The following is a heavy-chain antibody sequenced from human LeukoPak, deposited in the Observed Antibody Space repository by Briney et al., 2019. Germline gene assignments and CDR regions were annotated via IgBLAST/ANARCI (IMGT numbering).Heavy chain of an antibody. CDR2: INTNTGNP. Sequence: ASAKVSCKASGYTFTSYAMNWVRQAPGQGLEWMGWINTNTGNPTYAQVFTGRFVFSLDTSVSTAYLQISSLKAEDTAVYYCARGARHCSGGSCYFLWRFDPWGQGTLVTVSS. V-gene: IGHV7-4-1*02. D-gene: IGHD2-15*01. J-gene: IGHJ5*02. CDR1: GYTFTSYA. CDR3: ARGARHCSGGSCYFLWRFDP.